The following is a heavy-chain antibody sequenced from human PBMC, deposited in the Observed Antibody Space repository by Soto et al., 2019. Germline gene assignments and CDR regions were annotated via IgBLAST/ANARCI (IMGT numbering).Heavy chain of an antibody. CDR3: ARGQVRRGYSYGYYYYLGV. CDR1: GGSFSGYY. Sequence: QVQLQQWGAGLLKPSETLSLTCAVYGGSFSGYYWSWIRQPPGKGLEWIGEINHSGSTNYNPSLKSRVTISVDTSKNQFSLELSSVAAADTAVYYCARGQVRRGYSYGYYYYLGVWGKGTTVTVSS. CDR2: INHSGST. J-gene: IGHJ6*03. V-gene: IGHV4-34*01. D-gene: IGHD5-18*01.